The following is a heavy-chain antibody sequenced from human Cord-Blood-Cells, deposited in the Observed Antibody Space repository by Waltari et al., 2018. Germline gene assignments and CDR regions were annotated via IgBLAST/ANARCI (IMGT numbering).Heavy chain of an antibody. V-gene: IGHV4-34*01. CDR3: ASERGSGSYLNWFDP. CDR2: INHSGSS. J-gene: IGHJ5*02. D-gene: IGHD3-10*01. CDR1: GGSFSGYY. Sequence: QVQLQQWGAGLLKPSETLSLTCAVYGGSFSGYYWSWIRQPPGKGLEWSGEINHSGSSNYNPSLKSRVTISVDTSKNQFSLKLSSVTAADTAVYYCASERGSGSYLNWFDPWGQGTLVTVSS.